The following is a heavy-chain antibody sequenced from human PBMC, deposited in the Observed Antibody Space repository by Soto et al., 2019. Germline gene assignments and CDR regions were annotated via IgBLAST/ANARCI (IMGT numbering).Heavy chain of an antibody. D-gene: IGHD2-15*01. Sequence: QVQLQESGPGLVKPSQTLSLTCTVSGGSISSGGYYWSWIRQHPGKGLEWIGYIYYSGSTYYNPSLKSRVTXSXVTSKNQFSLTLSSVTAADTAVYYCAGQTLGGYFQHWGQGTLVTVSS. J-gene: IGHJ1*01. CDR3: AGQTLGGYFQH. CDR1: GGSISSGGYY. V-gene: IGHV4-31*03. CDR2: IYYSGST.